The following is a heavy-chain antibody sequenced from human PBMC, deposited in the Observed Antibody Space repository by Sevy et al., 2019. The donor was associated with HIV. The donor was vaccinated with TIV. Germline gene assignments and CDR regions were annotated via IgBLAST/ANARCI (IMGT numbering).Heavy chain of an antibody. V-gene: IGHV3-23*01. CDR1: GFPFSNYA. CDR3: AKRRVQSGLSGGGANYGMDV. J-gene: IGHJ6*02. D-gene: IGHD2-8*02. Sequence: GSLRLSCAASGFPFSNYAMSWVRQAPGKGLEWVSTLIGGGSRTYYADSVTGRFIICRDNSRNTLYLQMNSLRAEDTAIYYCAKRRVQSGLSGGGANYGMDVCGRGTTVTVSS. CDR2: LIGGGSRT.